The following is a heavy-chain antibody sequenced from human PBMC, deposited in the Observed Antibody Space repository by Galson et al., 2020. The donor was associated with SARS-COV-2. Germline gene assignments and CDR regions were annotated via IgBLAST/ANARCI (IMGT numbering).Heavy chain of an antibody. CDR1: GFTFSNAW. CDR2: IKSKTDGGTT. Sequence: GGSLRLSCAASGFTFSNAWMSWVRQAPGKGLEWVGRIKSKTDGGTTDYAAPVKGRFTISRDDSKNTLYLQMNSLKTEDTAVYYCTTEPIYYYDSSGYYQLDYWGQGTLVTVSS. CDR3: TTEPIYYYDSSGYYQLDY. V-gene: IGHV3-15*01. D-gene: IGHD3-22*01. J-gene: IGHJ4*02.